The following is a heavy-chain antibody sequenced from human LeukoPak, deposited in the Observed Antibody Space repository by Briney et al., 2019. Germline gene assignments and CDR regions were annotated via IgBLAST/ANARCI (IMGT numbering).Heavy chain of an antibody. CDR2: INPNSGGT. CDR1: GYTFTVYY. V-gene: IGHV1-2*02. D-gene: IGHD6-19*01. Sequence: ASVTVSFKASGYTFTVYYIHWVRQAPGQGLEWMGWINPNSGGTNSAQKFQGRVTLTRGTSISTAYLELSSLRSDDTAVYYCARDLGSGWIIVDYWGQGTLVTVSS. CDR3: ARDLGSGWIIVDY. J-gene: IGHJ4*02.